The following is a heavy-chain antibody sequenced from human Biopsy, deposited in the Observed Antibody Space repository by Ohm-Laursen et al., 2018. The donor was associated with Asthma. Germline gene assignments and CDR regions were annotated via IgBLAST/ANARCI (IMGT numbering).Heavy chain of an antibody. Sequence: SLRLSCAASGFTFDDYGMHWVRQAPGKGLEWVSGISWNSGSIGYADSVKGRFTISRDNAKNTLYLQMHSLRAEDTAVYYCARGDSSNWSHYYFDYWGQGTLVTVSS. J-gene: IGHJ4*02. V-gene: IGHV3-9*01. CDR3: ARGDSSNWSHYYFDY. CDR1: GFTFDDYG. D-gene: IGHD3-22*01. CDR2: ISWNSGSI.